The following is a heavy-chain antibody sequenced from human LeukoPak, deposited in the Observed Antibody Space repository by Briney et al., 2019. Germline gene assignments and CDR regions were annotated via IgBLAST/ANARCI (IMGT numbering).Heavy chain of an antibody. J-gene: IGHJ6*03. CDR3: ARVGSSSWLTPYYYYYMDV. CDR2: IIPIFGTA. D-gene: IGHD6-13*01. CDR1: GGTFSSYA. V-gene: IGHV1-69*06. Sequence: SVKVSCKASGGTFSSYAISWVRQAPGQGLEWMGGIIPIFGTANYAQKFQGRVTITADKSTSTAYMELSSLRSEDTAVYYCARVGSSSWLTPYYYYYMDVWGKGTTVTISS.